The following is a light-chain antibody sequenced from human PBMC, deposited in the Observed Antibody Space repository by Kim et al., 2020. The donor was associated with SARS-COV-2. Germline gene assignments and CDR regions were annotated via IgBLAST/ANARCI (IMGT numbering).Light chain of an antibody. Sequence: ASVGDRITISSRASQGIKNHLGWYQQKPERVPTLLICAASTLQSGVPSRFSSSGSGTDFTLSISSLQPEDVATYYCQKYSREPLTFGGGTKVDIK. J-gene: IGKJ4*01. CDR1: QGIKNH. CDR2: AAS. V-gene: IGKV1-27*01. CDR3: QKYSREPLT.